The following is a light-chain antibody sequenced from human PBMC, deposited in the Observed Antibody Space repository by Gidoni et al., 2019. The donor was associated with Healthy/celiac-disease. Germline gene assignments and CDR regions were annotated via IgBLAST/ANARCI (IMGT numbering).Light chain of an antibody. Sequence: EIVMTQSPATLSVSPGERATLSCRASQSVSSNLAWYQQKPGQAPRLLIYGASTRATGIPARFSGSESGTVFTLTISSLQSEDFAVYYCQQYNNWPRTFCPGIKVEIK. CDR2: GAS. V-gene: IGKV3-15*01. CDR3: QQYNNWPRT. CDR1: QSVSSN. J-gene: IGKJ1*01.